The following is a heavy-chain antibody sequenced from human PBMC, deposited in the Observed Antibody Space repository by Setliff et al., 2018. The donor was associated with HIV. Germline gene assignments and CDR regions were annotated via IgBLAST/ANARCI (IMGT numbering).Heavy chain of an antibody. D-gene: IGHD2-2*01. V-gene: IGHV4-59*11. CDR2: IYFTGIT. Sequence: SETLSLTCTVSGGSINSHYWSWIRQPPGKRLEYIGYIYFTGITNYNPSLQSRVTISIDTTKKQLFLRVRSVTAADTAVYYCARGGYSSKWYSWFDPWGQGTLVTVSS. J-gene: IGHJ5*01. CDR1: GGSINSHY. CDR3: ARGGYSSKWYSWFDP.